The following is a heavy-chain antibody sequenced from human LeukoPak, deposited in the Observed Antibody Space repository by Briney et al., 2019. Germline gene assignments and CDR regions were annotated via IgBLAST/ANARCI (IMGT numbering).Heavy chain of an antibody. CDR3: ARAVIDSGYWYYFDY. CDR2: ISAYNGNT. J-gene: IGHJ4*02. D-gene: IGHD3-22*01. CDR1: GYTFTSYG. Sequence: ASVKVSCKASGYTFTSYGISWVRQAPGQGLEWMGWISAYNGNTNYAQKLQGRVTMNTDTSTSTAYMELRSLRSDDTAVYYCARAVIDSGYWYYFDYWGQGTLVTVSS. V-gene: IGHV1-18*01.